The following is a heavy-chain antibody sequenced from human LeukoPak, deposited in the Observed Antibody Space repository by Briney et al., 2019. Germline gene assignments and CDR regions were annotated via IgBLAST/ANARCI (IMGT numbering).Heavy chain of an antibody. J-gene: IGHJ4*02. CDR3: AKDWAVAGSSNY. CDR2: ISGSGGST. Sequence: GGSLRLSCAASGFTFSSYAMSWVRQAPGKGLEWVSAISGSGGSTYCADSVKGRFTISRDNSKNTLYLQMNSLRAEDTAVYYCAKDWAVAGSSNYWGQGTLVTVSS. V-gene: IGHV3-23*01. D-gene: IGHD6-19*01. CDR1: GFTFSSYA.